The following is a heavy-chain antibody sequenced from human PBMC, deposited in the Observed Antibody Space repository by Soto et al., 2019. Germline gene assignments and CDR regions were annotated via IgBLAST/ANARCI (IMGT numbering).Heavy chain of an antibody. CDR2: ISSSSSYI. V-gene: IGHV3-21*01. J-gene: IGHJ6*03. D-gene: IGHD2-2*01. CDR3: ARDPGVVPAAMNLYYYYYMDV. CDR1: GFTFSSYS. Sequence: SGGSLRLSCAASGFTFSSYSMNWVRQAPGKGLEWVSSISSSSSYIYYADSVKGRFTISRDNAKNSLYLQMNSLRAEDTAVYYCARDPGVVPAAMNLYYYYYMDVWGKGTTVTVSS.